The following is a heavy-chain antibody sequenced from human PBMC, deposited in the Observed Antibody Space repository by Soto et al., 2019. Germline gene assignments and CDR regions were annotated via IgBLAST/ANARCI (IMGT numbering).Heavy chain of an antibody. D-gene: IGHD3-16*01. V-gene: IGHV1-69*06. CDR3: ARDRIQLRLGKYSFNGMDV. Sequence: QVQLVQSGAEMRKPGSSLRVSCKASGGTFSDFAFSWVRQAPGQGLEWMGGIVPRFGSPNYAQKFGGRVTISADTSTSPVYMEVSSLRFDDTAVYFCARDRIQLRLGKYSFNGMDVWGQGPTITVSS. J-gene: IGHJ6*02. CDR2: IVPRFGSP. CDR1: GGTFSDFA.